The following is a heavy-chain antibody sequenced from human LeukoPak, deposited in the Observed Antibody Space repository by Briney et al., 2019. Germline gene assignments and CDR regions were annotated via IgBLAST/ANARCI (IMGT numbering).Heavy chain of an antibody. CDR1: GYSMTSHY. V-gene: IGHV4-4*07. J-gene: IGHJ5*02. CDR2: IYSSGST. Sequence: SETLSLTCTVSGYSMTSHYWSWIRQPAGQGLEWIGRIYSSGSTTYNPSLKTRVTMSVDTSKNQFSLNLSSVTAADTAVYYCARGSSSSWYWFDPWGQGTLVTVSS. D-gene: IGHD6-13*01. CDR3: ARGSSSSWYWFDP.